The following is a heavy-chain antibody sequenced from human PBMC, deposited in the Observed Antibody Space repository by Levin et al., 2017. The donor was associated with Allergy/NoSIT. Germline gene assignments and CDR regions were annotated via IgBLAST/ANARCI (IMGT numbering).Heavy chain of an antibody. CDR1: GGSISSSSYY. J-gene: IGHJ4*02. CDR2: IYYSGST. CDR3: ARDTPPYDSSGYYFGSINPNMGCFDY. D-gene: IGHD3-22*01. V-gene: IGHV4-39*07. Sequence: SETLSLTCTVSGGSISSSSYYWGWIRQPPGKGLEWIGSIYYSGSTYYNPSLKSRVTISVDTSKNQFSLKLSSVTAADTAVYYCARDTPPYDSSGYYFGSINPNMGCFDYWGQGTLVTVSS.